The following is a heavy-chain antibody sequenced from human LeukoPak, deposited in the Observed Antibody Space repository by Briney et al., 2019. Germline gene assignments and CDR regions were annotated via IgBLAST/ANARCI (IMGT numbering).Heavy chain of an antibody. V-gene: IGHV3-30*02. CDR1: GFTFSSYD. J-gene: IGHJ4*02. D-gene: IGHD3-22*01. Sequence: GGSLRLSCAASGFTFSSYDIHWVRQAPGKGLEWVAFIRYDGSNKYYADSVRGRFTISRDNSKNTLYLHMNSLRAEDTAVYYCARTYYDSSGYHDYWGQGTLITVSS. CDR3: ARTYYDSSGYHDY. CDR2: IRYDGSNK.